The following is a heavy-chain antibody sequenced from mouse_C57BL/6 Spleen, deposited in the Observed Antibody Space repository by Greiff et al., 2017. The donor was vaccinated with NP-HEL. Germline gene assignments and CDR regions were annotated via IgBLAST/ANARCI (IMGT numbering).Heavy chain of an antibody. D-gene: IGHD1-1*01. V-gene: IGHV1-80*01. CDR2: IYPGDGDT. J-gene: IGHJ3*01. Sequence: QVQLKESGAELVKPGASVKISCKASGYAFSSYWMNWVKQRPGKGLEWIGQIYPGDGDTNYNGKFKGKATLTADKSSSTAYMQLSSLTSEDSAVYFCARTYYYGSEGYFDYWGQGTLVTVSA. CDR1: GYAFSSYW. CDR3: ARTYYYGSEGYFDY.